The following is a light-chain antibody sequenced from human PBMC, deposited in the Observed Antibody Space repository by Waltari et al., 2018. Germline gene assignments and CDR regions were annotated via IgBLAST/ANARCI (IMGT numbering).Light chain of an antibody. J-gene: IGKJ2*03. Sequence: EIVLTQSPATLSLSPGERATLSCTASQTVGTYLAWYQQKPGQAPRLLIYDASNRDTGIPARFSGSGSGKDLTRTISSVEPADSAVYYCQQRSDRTQVSFGQGTKLEIK. V-gene: IGKV3-11*01. CDR2: DAS. CDR3: QQRSDRTQVS. CDR1: QTVGTY.